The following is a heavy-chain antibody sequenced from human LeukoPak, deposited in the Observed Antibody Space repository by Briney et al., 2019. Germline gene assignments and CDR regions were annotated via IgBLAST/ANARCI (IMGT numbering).Heavy chain of an antibody. CDR2: INPHESTR. J-gene: IGHJ4*02. CDR3: ARHLRTGTYRDLDY. Sequence: GESLKISCKASGYSFSNNWIGWVRQMPGKGLQWMGIINPHESTRVYSPSFQGQVTISVDKSINTAYLQWSRLTASDTAIYSCARHLRTGTYRDLDYWGPGTLVIVSS. CDR1: GYSFSNNW. D-gene: IGHD1-14*01. V-gene: IGHV5-51*01.